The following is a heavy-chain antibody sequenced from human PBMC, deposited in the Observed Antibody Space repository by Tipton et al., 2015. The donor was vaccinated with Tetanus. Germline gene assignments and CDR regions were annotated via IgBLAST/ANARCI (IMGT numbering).Heavy chain of an antibody. Sequence: TLSLTCAVTGGSISGPNWWSWVRQIPGKGLVWIGEVVVGDSNYNPSLKSRVTISLDKSKNEIPLRLRSVTAADTALYFCARHRAEHDTRYFDLWGQGTKVTVSS. J-gene: IGHJ3*01. CDR3: ARHRAEHDTRYFDL. CDR1: GGSISGPNW. V-gene: IGHV4-4*01. D-gene: IGHD3-16*02. CDR2: VVVGDS.